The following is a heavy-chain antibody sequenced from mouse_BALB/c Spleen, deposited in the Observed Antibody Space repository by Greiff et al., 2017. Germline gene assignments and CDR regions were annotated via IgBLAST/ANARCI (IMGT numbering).Heavy chain of an antibody. CDR1: GFTFSSFG. CDR3: AGCNYGFAY. CDR2: ISSGSSTI. V-gene: IGHV5-17*02. Sequence: EVQGVESGADLVKPGGSLKLSCAASGFTFSSFGMHWVRQAPEKGLEWVAYISSGSSTIYYADTVKGRFTISRDNPKNTLFLQMTSLRSEDTAMYYCAGCNYGFAYWGQGTTLTVSS. J-gene: IGHJ2*01. D-gene: IGHD1-1*01.